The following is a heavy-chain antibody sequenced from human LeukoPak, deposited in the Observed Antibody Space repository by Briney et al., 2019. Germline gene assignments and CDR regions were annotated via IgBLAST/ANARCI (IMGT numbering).Heavy chain of an antibody. CDR1: GGSIRNHF. J-gene: IGHJ5*02. Sequence: SETLSLTCSVSGGSIRNHFWSWIPLPPGKGLEWIGNIYYTTNPNYSPSLASRVTISVDTSKNQLSLNLNSVSAADTAIYYCARDRNYFDAWGQGTRVTVSS. CDR3: ARDRNYFDA. CDR2: IYYTTNP. D-gene: IGHD4-11*01. V-gene: IGHV4-59*11.